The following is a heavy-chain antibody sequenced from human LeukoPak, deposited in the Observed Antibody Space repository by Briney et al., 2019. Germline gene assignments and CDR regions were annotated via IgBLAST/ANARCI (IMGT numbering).Heavy chain of an antibody. Sequence: GSSVKVSCKASGGTFSSYAISWVRQAPGQGLEWMGGIIPIFGTANYAQKFQGRVTITTDESTSTAYMELSSLRSGDTAVYYCARADPDTYSSSWYFPIDYWGQGTLVTVSS. CDR3: ARADPDTYSSSWYFPIDY. D-gene: IGHD6-13*01. J-gene: IGHJ4*02. CDR1: GGTFSSYA. V-gene: IGHV1-69*05. CDR2: IIPIFGTA.